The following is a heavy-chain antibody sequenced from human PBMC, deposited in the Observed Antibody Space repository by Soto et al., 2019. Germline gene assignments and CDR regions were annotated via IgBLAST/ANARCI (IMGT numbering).Heavy chain of an antibody. D-gene: IGHD1-26*01. Sequence: GASVKISFKASGETFTANYIHWWRQAPGQGSEWMGWINPKSGGTKYPQKFQGRVTMTRDTSLSTVYMTLTRLTSDDTAVYYCARDLAKGGGSAGFDYWGQGTLVTVSS. CDR3: ARDLAKGGGSAGFDY. CDR1: GETFTANY. V-gene: IGHV1-2*02. CDR2: INPKSGGT. J-gene: IGHJ4*02.